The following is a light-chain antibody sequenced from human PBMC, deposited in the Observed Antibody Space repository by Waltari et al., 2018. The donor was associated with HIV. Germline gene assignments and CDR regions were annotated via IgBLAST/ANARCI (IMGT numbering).Light chain of an antibody. CDR2: WAS. CDR1: QSVLYSSSNKNY. Sequence: DIGMTQSPASLAVSLGARATFNSTSSQSVLYSSSNKNYLAWYQQKPGQPPKLLIYWASTRESGVPDRFSGSGSGTDFTLTISSLQAEDVAVYYCQQYYSSPPTFGQGTKVEIK. CDR3: QQYYSSPPT. J-gene: IGKJ1*01. V-gene: IGKV4-1*01.